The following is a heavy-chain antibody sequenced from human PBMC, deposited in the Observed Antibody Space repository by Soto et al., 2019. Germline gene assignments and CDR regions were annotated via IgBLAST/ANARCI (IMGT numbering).Heavy chain of an antibody. J-gene: IGHJ4*02. V-gene: IGHV4-59*01. Sequence: SETLSLTSTVSGGSISSYYWSWIRQPPGKGLEWIGYIYYSGSTNYNPSLKSRVTISVDTSKNQFSLKLSSVTAADTAVYYCARDNNWNYYFDYWGQGTLVTVS. CDR1: GGSISSYY. CDR2: IYYSGST. D-gene: IGHD1-7*01. CDR3: ARDNNWNYYFDY.